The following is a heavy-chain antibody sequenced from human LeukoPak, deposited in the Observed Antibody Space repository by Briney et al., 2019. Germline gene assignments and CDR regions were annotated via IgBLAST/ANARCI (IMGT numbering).Heavy chain of an antibody. CDR3: ARFQAIAVAGKPNRGIDY. V-gene: IGHV4-59*01. J-gene: IGHJ4*02. D-gene: IGHD6-19*01. Sequence: PSETLSLTCTESGGPISNYHWSWIRQPPGQGLEWIGYIYYSGSTNYNPSLKSRVTISVDTSKNQFSLKLSSVTAADTAVYYCARFQAIAVAGKPNRGIDYWGQGTLVTVSS. CDR1: GGPISNYH. CDR2: IYYSGST.